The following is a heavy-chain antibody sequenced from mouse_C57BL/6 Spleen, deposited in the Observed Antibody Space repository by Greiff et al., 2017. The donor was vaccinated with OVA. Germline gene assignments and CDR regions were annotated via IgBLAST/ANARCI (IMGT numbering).Heavy chain of an antibody. CDR3: ARGDGYSFAY. CDR1: GFTFSSYA. Sequence: EVKLVESGGGLVKPGGSLKLSCAASGFTFSSYAMSWVRQTPEKRLEWVATISDGGSYTYYPDNVKGRFTISRDNAKNNLYLQMSHLKSEDTAMYYCARGDGYSFAYWGQGTLVTVSA. D-gene: IGHD2-3*01. V-gene: IGHV5-4*03. CDR2: ISDGGSYT. J-gene: IGHJ3*01.